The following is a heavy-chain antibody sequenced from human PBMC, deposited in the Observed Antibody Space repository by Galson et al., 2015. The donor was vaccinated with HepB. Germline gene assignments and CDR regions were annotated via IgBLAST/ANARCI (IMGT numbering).Heavy chain of an antibody. Sequence: SVKVSCKASGYTFTSYGISWVRQAPGQGLEWMGWISAYNGNTNYAQKLQGRVTMTTDTSTSTAYMELRSLRSDDTAVYYCARVGDYYDSSGYNHDAFDIWGQGTMVTVSS. CDR2: ISAYNGNT. CDR3: ARVGDYYDSSGYNHDAFDI. J-gene: IGHJ3*02. V-gene: IGHV1-18*04. CDR1: GYTFTSYG. D-gene: IGHD3-22*01.